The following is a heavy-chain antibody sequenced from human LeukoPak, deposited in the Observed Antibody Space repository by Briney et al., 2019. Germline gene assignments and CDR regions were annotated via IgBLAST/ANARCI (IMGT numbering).Heavy chain of an antibody. CDR3: AREGGRVGAPLDY. D-gene: IGHD1-26*01. CDR1: GFIFSSYG. J-gene: IGHJ4*02. CDR2: IWSDGSSK. V-gene: IGHV3-33*08. Sequence: GGSLRLSCAASGFIFSSYGMHWVRQGPGKGLERVAVIWSDGSSKYYSDSVKGRVTISRDNSKNTVYLQMNSLRAEDTAMYYCAREGGRVGAPLDYWGQGTLVTVSS.